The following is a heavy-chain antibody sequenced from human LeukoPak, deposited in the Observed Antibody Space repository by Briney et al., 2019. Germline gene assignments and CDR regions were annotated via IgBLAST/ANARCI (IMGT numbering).Heavy chain of an antibody. D-gene: IGHD6-13*01. CDR3: AKDSSTWYGWFDP. Sequence: GGSLRLSCAASGFIFNSYGMHWVRQAPGKGLEWVAVISYDGSNKYYADSVKGRFAISRDNSKNTLYLQMNSLRAEDTAVYYCAKDSSTWYGWFDPWGQGTQATVSS. V-gene: IGHV3-30*18. J-gene: IGHJ5*02. CDR1: GFIFNSYG. CDR2: ISYDGSNK.